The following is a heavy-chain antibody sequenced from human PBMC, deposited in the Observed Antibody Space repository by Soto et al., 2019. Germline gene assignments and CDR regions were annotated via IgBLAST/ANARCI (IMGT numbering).Heavy chain of an antibody. Sequence: QSTLKQYGPSLLKPTQSLTLTCTLSGFSSSTSGVGVGWFRQPPGKALEWLAFIYWDDDNRYSPSLKSRITGTKETSKNQVVLTMTDMDPVDTATYYCAHRRPYAGSWNEGFFDYWGQGTLVTVSS. D-gene: IGHD3-10*01. CDR1: GFSSSTSGVG. CDR3: AHRRPYAGSWNEGFFDY. J-gene: IGHJ4*02. CDR2: IYWDDDN. V-gene: IGHV2-5*02.